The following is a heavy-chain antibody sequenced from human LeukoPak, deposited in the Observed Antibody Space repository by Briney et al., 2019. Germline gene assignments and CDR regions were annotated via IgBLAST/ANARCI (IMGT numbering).Heavy chain of an antibody. CDR1: GFTFSSYA. CDR2: ISGSGGST. J-gene: IGHJ4*02. Sequence: PGGSLRLSCAASGFTFSSYAMSWVRQAPGKGLEWVSAISGSGGSTYYADSVKGRFTISRDNSKNTLYLQMNSLRAEDTAVYYCANAPMEDSWYLHFDYWGQGTLVTVSS. CDR3: ANAPMEDSWYLHFDY. V-gene: IGHV3-23*01. D-gene: IGHD6-13*01.